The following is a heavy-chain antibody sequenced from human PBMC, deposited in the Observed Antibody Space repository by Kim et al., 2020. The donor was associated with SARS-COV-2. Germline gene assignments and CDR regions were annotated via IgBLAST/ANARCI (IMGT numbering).Heavy chain of an antibody. V-gene: IGHV3-48*02. D-gene: IGHD6-19*01. J-gene: IGHJ4*02. CDR2: ISSSSSTI. Sequence: GGSLRLSCAASGFTFSSYSMNWVRQAPGKGLEWVSYISSSSSTIYYADSVKGRFTISRDNAKNSLYLQMNSLRDEDTAVYYCAREGGAVAGTRRAYYFDYWGQGTLVTVSS. CDR1: GFTFSSYS. CDR3: AREGGAVAGTRRAYYFDY.